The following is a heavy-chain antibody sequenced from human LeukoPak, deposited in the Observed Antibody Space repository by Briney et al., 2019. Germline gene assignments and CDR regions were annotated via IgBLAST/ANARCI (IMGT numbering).Heavy chain of an antibody. Sequence: SETLSLTCAVYGGSFSGYYWSWIRQPPGKGLEWSGEINHSGSTNDNPSLKSRVTISVATSQNQFSLKLSSVTAADTAVYYCARVGGQGFDPWGQGTLVTVSS. J-gene: IGHJ5*02. V-gene: IGHV4-34*01. CDR1: GGSFSGYY. CDR3: ARVGGQGFDP. D-gene: IGHD3-16*01. CDR2: INHSGST.